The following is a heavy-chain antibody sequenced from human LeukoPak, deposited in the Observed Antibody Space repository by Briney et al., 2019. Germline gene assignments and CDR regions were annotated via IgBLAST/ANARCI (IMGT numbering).Heavy chain of an antibody. CDR1: GGSISSYY. J-gene: IGHJ6*03. D-gene: IGHD3-16*01. Sequence: PSETLSLTCTVSGGSISSYYWSCIRQPPGKGLEWIGYIYYSGSTNYNPSLKSRVTISVDTSKNQFSLKLSSVTAADTAVYYCARESRDYDYVWGSHEYYYYYYMDVWGKGTTVTVSS. V-gene: IGHV4-59*01. CDR2: IYYSGST. CDR3: ARESRDYDYVWGSHEYYYYYYMDV.